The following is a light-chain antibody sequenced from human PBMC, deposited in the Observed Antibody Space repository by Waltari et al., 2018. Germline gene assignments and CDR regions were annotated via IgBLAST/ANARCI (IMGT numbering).Light chain of an antibody. CDR2: GAS. Sequence: EVLMTQSPASLSVSPGERVTLSCRASQNIHDNLDWYQQKPGQTPRLLIYGASTSATAIPARWCSSRSGTEYTILISSLQSHDVAVNYCQQYNKWPPLTFGGGTKVEIK. CDR3: QQYNKWPPLT. J-gene: IGKJ4*01. V-gene: IGKV3-15*01. CDR1: QNIHDN.